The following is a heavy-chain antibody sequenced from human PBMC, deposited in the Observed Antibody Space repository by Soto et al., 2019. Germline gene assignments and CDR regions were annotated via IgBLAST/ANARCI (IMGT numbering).Heavy chain of an antibody. V-gene: IGHV3-53*02. J-gene: IGHJ4*02. CDR1: GFTVSGNY. D-gene: IGHD6-6*01. CDR3: ASTRGSSYDY. CDR2: IYNGGGT. Sequence: EVQLVETGGGLIQPGGSLRLSCAASGFTVSGNYMSWVRQAPGKGLEWVSVIYNGGGTYYADSVKGRFTISRDNSKNTLSLHMNSLRAEDTAVYYCASTRGSSYDYWGQGTLVTVSS.